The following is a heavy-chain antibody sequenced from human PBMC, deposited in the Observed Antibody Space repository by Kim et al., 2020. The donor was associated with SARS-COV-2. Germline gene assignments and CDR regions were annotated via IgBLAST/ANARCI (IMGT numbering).Heavy chain of an antibody. J-gene: IGHJ6*02. D-gene: IGHD6-19*01. V-gene: IGHV4-39*01. CDR2: IYYSGST. CDR3: ARRAVAHLRTWFYGMDV. CDR1: GGSISSSSYY. Sequence: SETLSLTCTVSGGSISSSSYYWGWIRQPPGKGLEWIGSIYYSGSTYYNPSLKSRVTISVDTSKNQFSLKLSSVTAADTAVYYCARRAVAHLRTWFYGMDVWGQGTTVTVSS.